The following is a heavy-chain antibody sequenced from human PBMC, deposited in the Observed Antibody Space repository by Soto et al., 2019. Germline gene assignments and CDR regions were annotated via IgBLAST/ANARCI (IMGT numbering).Heavy chain of an antibody. CDR3: ARDTEGWLQSKGFDY. Sequence: PSETLSLTCTVSGGSISSSGSYWGWVRQPPGKGLEWIVSFYYTGGTYSTYYNPSLKSRVTISVDTSKRQFSLNLRSVTAADTAVYYCARDTEGWLQSKGFDYWGQGTLVTVSS. D-gene: IGHD5-12*01. J-gene: IGHJ4*02. V-gene: IGHV4-39*02. CDR2: FYYTGGTYST. CDR1: GGSISSSGSY.